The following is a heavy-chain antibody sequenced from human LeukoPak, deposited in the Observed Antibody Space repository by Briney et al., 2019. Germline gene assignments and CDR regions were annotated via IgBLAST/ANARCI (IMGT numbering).Heavy chain of an antibody. CDR1: GFTFSDYY. V-gene: IGHV4-31*02. Sequence: LRLSCAASGFTFSDYYMSWIRQHPGKGLEWIGYIYYSGSTYYNPSLKSRVTISVDTSKNQFSLKLSSVTAADTAVYYCARDYYDSSGYYPTYAFDIWGQGTMVTVSS. CDR3: ARDYYDSSGYYPTYAFDI. J-gene: IGHJ3*02. CDR2: IYYSGST. D-gene: IGHD3-22*01.